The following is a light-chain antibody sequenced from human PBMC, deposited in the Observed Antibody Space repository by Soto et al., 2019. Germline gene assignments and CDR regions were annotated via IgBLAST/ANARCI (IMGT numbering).Light chain of an antibody. Sequence: DIRMTQSPSNMSVSVGDRVTIACRASQTLNTWLAWYQQKPGKAPKVLIYDASRLQSGVPSRFSGSISGTEFTLTISSLQPDDFATYYCQQDNSFGQGTRLDIK. CDR2: DAS. CDR3: QQDNS. CDR1: QTLNTW. V-gene: IGKV1-5*01. J-gene: IGKJ2*01.